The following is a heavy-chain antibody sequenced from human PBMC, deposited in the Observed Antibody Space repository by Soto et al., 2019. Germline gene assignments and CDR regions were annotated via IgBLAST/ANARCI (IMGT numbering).Heavy chain of an antibody. Sequence: QVQLQESGPGLVKPSQTLSLTCTVSGGSISSGGYYWSWIRQHPGKGLEWIGYIYYSGSTYYNPYLKSRITISVDTSKNQFSLKLSSVTAADTAVYYCARGRTSSPTPGDYWGQGTLVTVSS. V-gene: IGHV4-31*03. CDR1: GGSISSGGYY. J-gene: IGHJ4*02. CDR2: IYYSGST. CDR3: ARGRTSSPTPGDY. D-gene: IGHD2-2*01.